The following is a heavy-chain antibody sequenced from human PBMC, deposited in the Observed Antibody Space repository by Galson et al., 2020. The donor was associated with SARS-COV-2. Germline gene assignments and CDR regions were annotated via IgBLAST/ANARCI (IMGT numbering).Heavy chain of an antibody. D-gene: IGHD1-20*01. V-gene: IGHV1-18*01. CDR1: GYKFSNFG. J-gene: IGHJ4*02. CDR2: ISAYNGDA. CDR3: VRDVEGDNWNDVFDY. Sequence: GESLKISCKASGYKFSNFGISWVRQAPGQGFEWMGWISAYNGDANYAQNLQGRLTMTTDTSTNTAYMELRSLRSDDSAVYYCVRDVEGDNWNDVFDYWGQGTLVTVSS.